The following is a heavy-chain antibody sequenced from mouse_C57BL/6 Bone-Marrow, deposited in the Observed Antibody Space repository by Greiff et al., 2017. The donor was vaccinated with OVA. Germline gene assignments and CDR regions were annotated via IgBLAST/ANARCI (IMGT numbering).Heavy chain of an antibody. CDR2: IYPSDSET. V-gene: IGHV1-61*01. CDR3: ARGQLGLSMDY. CDR1: GYTFTSYW. J-gene: IGHJ4*01. Sequence: QVQLKQPGAELVRPGSSVKLSCKASGYTFTSYWMDWVKQRPGQGLEWIGNIYPSDSETHYNQKFKDKATLTVDKSSSTAYMQLSSLTSEDSAVYYCARGQLGLSMDYWGQGTSVTVSS. D-gene: IGHD4-1*02.